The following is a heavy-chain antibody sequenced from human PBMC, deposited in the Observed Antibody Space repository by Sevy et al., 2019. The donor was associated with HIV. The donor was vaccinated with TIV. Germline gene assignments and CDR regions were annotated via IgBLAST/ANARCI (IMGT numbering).Heavy chain of an antibody. CDR2: INESGIT. CDR1: DGSFSGYY. D-gene: IGHD2-2*01. J-gene: IGHJ5*02. Sequence: SETLSLTCAVHDGSFSGYYWNWIRQLPGKGLEWIGEINESGITNYNPSLKSRVTISVDTSKKQFSLKLHSVTAADTAVYYCARSPPVVVVPGAPSWFDPWGQGTLVTVSS. CDR3: ARSPPVVVVPGAPSWFDP. V-gene: IGHV4-34*01.